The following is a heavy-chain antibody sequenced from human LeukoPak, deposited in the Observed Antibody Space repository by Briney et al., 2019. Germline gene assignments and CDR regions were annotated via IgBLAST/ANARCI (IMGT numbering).Heavy chain of an antibody. CDR3: ARATSGGNTIDY. V-gene: IGHV1-2*02. D-gene: IGHD4-23*01. CDR2: IDPKRDPKRGGT. Sequence: ASVKVSCEASGYSFSDYYLHWVRLAPGQGLEWMGWIDPKRDPKRGGTNYAQKFQGRVTMTRDTSISTVYMELSGLRSDDTAVYYCARATSGGNTIDYWGQGTLVNVSS. CDR1: GYSFSDYY. J-gene: IGHJ4*02.